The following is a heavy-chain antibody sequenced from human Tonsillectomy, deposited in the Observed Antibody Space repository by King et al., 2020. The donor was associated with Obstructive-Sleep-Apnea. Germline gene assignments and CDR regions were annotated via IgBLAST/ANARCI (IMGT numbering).Heavy chain of an antibody. Sequence: VQLQQWGAGLLKPSETLSLTCTVYGESFSGYYWNWIRQPPGKGLEWIGEINHSGSTNYNPSLKSRVIISVDTSKNQISLKLSSVTAADTAVYYCARGRGDSSGYLLFDYWGQEALVTVSS. CDR1: GESFSGYY. CDR2: INHSGST. CDR3: ARGRGDSSGYLLFDY. D-gene: IGHD3-22*01. V-gene: IGHV4-34*01. J-gene: IGHJ4*02.